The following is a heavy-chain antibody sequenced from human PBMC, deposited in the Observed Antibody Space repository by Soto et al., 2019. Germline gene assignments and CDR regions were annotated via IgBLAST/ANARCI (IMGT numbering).Heavy chain of an antibody. V-gene: IGHV4-31*11. Sequence: SETLSLSCAVSGGSISSGGYSWSWIRQHAGKGLEWIGDTYYSGSTLYNPSLKSRLSISVDTSKSHFSLKLSSVTAADTAVYYCARAEIYGDYVSWYFDLWGRGTLVTVSS. CDR1: GGSISSGGYS. CDR3: ARAEIYGDYVSWYFDL. CDR2: TYYSGST. D-gene: IGHD4-17*01. J-gene: IGHJ2*01.